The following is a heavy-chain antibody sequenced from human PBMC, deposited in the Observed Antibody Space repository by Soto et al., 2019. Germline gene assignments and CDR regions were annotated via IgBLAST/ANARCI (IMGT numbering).Heavy chain of an antibody. J-gene: IGHJ4*02. Sequence: PSETLSLTCTVSGDSISTADYYWNWIRQPPGKGLEWIGYIYCSGNTYYIPSLKSRVTISVDTSKNQISLKLNSVTAADTAVYYCARGIYSTSSFFDSWGQGTLVTVSS. CDR2: IYCSGNT. V-gene: IGHV4-30-4*01. D-gene: IGHD6-6*01. CDR1: GDSISTADYY. CDR3: ARGIYSTSSFFDS.